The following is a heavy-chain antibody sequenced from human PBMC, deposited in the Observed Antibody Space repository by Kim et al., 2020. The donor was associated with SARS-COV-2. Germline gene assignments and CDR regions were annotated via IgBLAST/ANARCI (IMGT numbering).Heavy chain of an antibody. D-gene: IGHD4-17*01. Sequence: TYYAESVKGRVTMSSDKSKNTVYWHMNSLRVEDTAVYYCAKGVTNSGVDYWGQGAQVTVSS. CDR3: AKGVTNSGVDY. V-gene: IGHV3-23*01. CDR2: T. J-gene: IGHJ4*02.